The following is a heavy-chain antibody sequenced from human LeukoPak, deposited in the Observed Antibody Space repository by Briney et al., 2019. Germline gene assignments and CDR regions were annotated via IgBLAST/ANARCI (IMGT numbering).Heavy chain of an antibody. J-gene: IGHJ3*02. CDR1: GFTFSSYW. CDR3: ARENDSSGWADAFDI. D-gene: IGHD6-19*01. V-gene: IGHV3-74*01. Sequence: GGSLRLSCAASGFTFSSYWMHWVRQAPGKGLVWVSRINSDGSSTSYADSVKGRFTISRDNAKNTLYLQMNSLRAEDTAVYYCARENDSSGWADAFDIWGQGTMVTVSS. CDR2: INSDGSST.